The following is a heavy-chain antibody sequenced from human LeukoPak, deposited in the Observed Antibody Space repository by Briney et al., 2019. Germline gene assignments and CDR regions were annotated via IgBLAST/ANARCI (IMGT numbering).Heavy chain of an antibody. J-gene: IGHJ6*03. V-gene: IGHV4-4*07. D-gene: IGHD3-10*01. Sequence: PSETLSLTCTVSGGSISSYYWSWLRQPAGKGLEWIGRIYTSRSTNYNPSLKSRVTMSVDTSKNQFSLKLSSVTAADTAVYYCARASRMVRGYYYYMDVWGKGTTVTISS. CDR1: GGSISSYY. CDR2: IYTSRST. CDR3: ARASRMVRGYYYYMDV.